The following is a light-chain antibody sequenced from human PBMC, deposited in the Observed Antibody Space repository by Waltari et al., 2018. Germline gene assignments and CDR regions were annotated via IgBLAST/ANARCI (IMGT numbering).Light chain of an antibody. CDR2: WAS. V-gene: IGKV4-1*01. CDR3: QQYYSTPRT. J-gene: IGKJ1*01. Sequence: SVLYSSNNKNYLAWYQQRPGQPPKLLIYWASTRESGVPGRFSGSGSGTDFTLTISSLQAEDVAVYYCQQYYSTPRTFGQGTKVEIE. CDR1: SVLYSSNNKNY.